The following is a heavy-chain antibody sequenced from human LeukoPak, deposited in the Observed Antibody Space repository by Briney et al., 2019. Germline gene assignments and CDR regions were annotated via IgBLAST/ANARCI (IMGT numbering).Heavy chain of an antibody. V-gene: IGHV4-39*01. CDR3: ARRWGPHCSSISCYWRDWYFDL. CDR2: IYYSGST. J-gene: IGHJ2*01. Sequence: SETLSLTCTVSGDSISSSSSYWGWIRQPPGEGLEWIGSIYYSGSTYYNTSLKSRVTISVDTSKNQFSLRLNSVTAADTAVYYCARRWGPHCSSISCYWRDWYFDLWGRGTLVTVSS. CDR1: GDSISSSSSY. D-gene: IGHD2-2*01.